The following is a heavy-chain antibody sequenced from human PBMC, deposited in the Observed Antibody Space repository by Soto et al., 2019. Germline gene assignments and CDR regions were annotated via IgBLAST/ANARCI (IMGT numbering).Heavy chain of an antibody. CDR2: IIDSGGST. CDR3: SIVRSYYYSYGVDV. V-gene: IGHV3-23*01. Sequence: PGGSLRHSCAASGLTLSSCAMGWVRQAPGKGLEWVSDIIDSGGSTYYADSVKGRFTISRENSKSTLYLQMNGLRAEDTALYYFSIVRSYYYSYGVDVSAQRSTVPVSS. J-gene: IGHJ6*02. CDR1: GLTLSSCA. D-gene: IGHD2-15*01.